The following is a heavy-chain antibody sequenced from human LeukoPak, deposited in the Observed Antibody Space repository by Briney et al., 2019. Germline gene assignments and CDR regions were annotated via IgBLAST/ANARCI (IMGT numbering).Heavy chain of an antibody. CDR1: GYTFTSYG. Sequence: GASVKASCKASGYTFTSYGIGWVRQAPGQGLEWMGRINPNSGGTNYAQKFQGRVTMTGDTSISTAYMELSRLRSDDTAVYYCARDGKELLGYYYGMDVWGQGTTVTVSS. CDR2: INPNSGGT. J-gene: IGHJ6*02. V-gene: IGHV1-2*06. CDR3: ARDGKELLGYYYGMDV. D-gene: IGHD1-26*01.